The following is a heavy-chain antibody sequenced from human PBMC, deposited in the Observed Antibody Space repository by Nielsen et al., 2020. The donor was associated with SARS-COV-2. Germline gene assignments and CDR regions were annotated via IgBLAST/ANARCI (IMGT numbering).Heavy chain of an antibody. Sequence: GESLKISCAASGFPFTSYPIHWVRQAPGKGLEWVAVISDDGSKKYYADSVKGRFTISRDNAKNSLYLQMNSLRAEDTAVYYCARDVGGSGSFWGQGTLVTVSS. CDR2: ISDDGSKK. D-gene: IGHD3-10*01. J-gene: IGHJ4*02. CDR1: GFPFTSYP. V-gene: IGHV3-30*04. CDR3: ARDVGGSGSF.